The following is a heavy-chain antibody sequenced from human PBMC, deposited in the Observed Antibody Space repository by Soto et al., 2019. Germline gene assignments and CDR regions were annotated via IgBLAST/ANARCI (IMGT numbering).Heavy chain of an antibody. D-gene: IGHD6-6*01. CDR1: GGSISSYY. CDR2: IYYTGST. Sequence: SETLSLTCTVSGGSISSYYWSWIRQPPGMGLEWIGYIYYTGSTNYNPSLKSRVTISVDTSKNQFSLKLSSVTAADTAVYYCARASSSSGDYYYMDVWGKGTTVTVSS. J-gene: IGHJ6*03. V-gene: IGHV4-59*01. CDR3: ARASSSSGDYYYMDV.